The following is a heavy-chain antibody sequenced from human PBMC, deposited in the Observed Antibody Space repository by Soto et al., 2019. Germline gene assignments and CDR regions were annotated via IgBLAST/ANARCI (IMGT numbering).Heavy chain of an antibody. V-gene: IGHV4-59*02. CDR3: AREGNLGRWIQPLDS. CDR2: IHYNGNT. CDR1: GGSVCNYY. Sequence: PAETMSLTCTVSGGSVCNYYWTWIRQPPGKGLEWIGNIHYNGNTKYSPSLKSRVTMSVDTSKNHFSLKLISVTTADTAVYFCAREGNLGRWIQPLDSWGQGTLVTVS. J-gene: IGHJ4*02. D-gene: IGHD2-2*03.